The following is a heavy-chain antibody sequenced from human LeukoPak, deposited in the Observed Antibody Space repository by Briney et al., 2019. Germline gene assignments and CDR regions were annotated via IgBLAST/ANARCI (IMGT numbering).Heavy chain of an antibody. V-gene: IGHV3-7*03. CDR3: ARDRRGPFDY. D-gene: IGHD3-10*01. Sequence: GGSLRLSCVASGFPFSSYWMTWVRQAPGKGLEWVANIKQDGSEKYYVDSLKGRFTISSDNAKNSLYLQMNSLRADDTGVYYCARDRRGPFDYWGQGTLVTVSS. J-gene: IGHJ4*02. CDR1: GFPFSSYW. CDR2: IKQDGSEK.